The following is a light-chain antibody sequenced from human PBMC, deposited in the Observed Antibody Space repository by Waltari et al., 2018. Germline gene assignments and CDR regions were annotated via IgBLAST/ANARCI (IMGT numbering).Light chain of an antibody. CDR3: AAWDGGLNGLI. Sequence: QSVLSQPPSESGTPGQRVTISCSGTRSNVGSNTVNWYQHLPGTSPKLLIYSNNHRPSVVPDRFSASKSGTSASLAISGLQSEDEGDYYCAAWDGGLNGLIFGGGTKLTVL. CDR2: SNN. CDR1: RSNVGSNT. J-gene: IGLJ2*01. V-gene: IGLV1-44*01.